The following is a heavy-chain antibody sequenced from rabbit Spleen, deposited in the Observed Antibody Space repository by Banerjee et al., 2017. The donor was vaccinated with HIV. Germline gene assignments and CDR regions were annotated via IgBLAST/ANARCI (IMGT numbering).Heavy chain of an antibody. CDR3: ARDTSTSFSSYGMDL. CDR1: GISFGISDY. CDR2: IDAGSSDFT. V-gene: IGHV1S45*01. Sequence: QEQLVESGGGLVKPGGTLTLTCKGSGISFGISDYMCWVRQAPGKGLEWIACIDAGSSDFTYHASWAKGRFTISKTSSTTVTLQATSLAAADTATYFCARDTSTSFSSYGMDLWGPGTLVTV. J-gene: IGHJ6*01. D-gene: IGHD1-1*01.